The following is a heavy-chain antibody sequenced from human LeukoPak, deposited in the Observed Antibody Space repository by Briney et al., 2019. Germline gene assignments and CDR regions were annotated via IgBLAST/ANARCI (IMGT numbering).Heavy chain of an antibody. Sequence: PGGSLRLSCTTSGFIFSSYAMHWVRQAPGKGLEWVSSISSSSSYIYYADSVKGRFTISRDNAKNSLYLQMNSLRAEDTAVYYCARNIAAAGTYTDDYWGQGTLVTVSS. CDR3: ARNIAAAGTYTDDY. J-gene: IGHJ4*02. CDR1: GFIFSSYA. CDR2: ISSSSSYI. D-gene: IGHD6-13*01. V-gene: IGHV3-21*01.